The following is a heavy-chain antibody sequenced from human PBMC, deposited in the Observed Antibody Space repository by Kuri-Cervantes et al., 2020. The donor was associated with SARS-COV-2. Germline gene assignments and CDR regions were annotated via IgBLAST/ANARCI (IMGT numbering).Heavy chain of an antibody. CDR1: GGTFRSYI. Sequence: SVKVSCKASGGTFRSYIISWVRQAPGQGLEWMGGIIPIFGTANYARKFQGRVTITTDESTSTAYMELSSLRSEDTAVYYCARDFEPGIAVAGANYYYMDVWGKGTTVTVSS. V-gene: IGHV1-69*05. CDR2: IIPIFGTA. CDR3: ARDFEPGIAVAGANYYYMDV. D-gene: IGHD6-19*01. J-gene: IGHJ6*03.